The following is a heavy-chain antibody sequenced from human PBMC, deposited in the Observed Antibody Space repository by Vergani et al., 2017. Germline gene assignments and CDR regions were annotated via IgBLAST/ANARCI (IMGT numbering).Heavy chain of an antibody. D-gene: IGHD6-19*01. CDR1: GFTFDDYA. CDR2: ISWNSGSI. J-gene: IGHJ4*02. Sequence: EVQLLESGGGLVQPGGSLRLSCAASGFTFDDYAMHWVRQAPGKGLEWVSGISWNSGSIGYADSVKGRFTISRDNAKNSLYLQMNSLRAEDTALYYCAKDMIAVAGYYFDYWGQGTLVTVSS. CDR3: AKDMIAVAGYYFDY. V-gene: IGHV3-9*01.